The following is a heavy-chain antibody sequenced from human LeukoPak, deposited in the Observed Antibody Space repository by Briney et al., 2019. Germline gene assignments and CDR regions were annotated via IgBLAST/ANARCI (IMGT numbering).Heavy chain of an antibody. Sequence: SVKVSCKASGGTFSSSPITWVRQAPGQGLEWMGRIIPILAIANYAPKFQGRVTITADKSTTTAYMELISLRSEDTAVYYCATENGNVTMVTIGYWGQGTLVTVSS. V-gene: IGHV1-69*04. J-gene: IGHJ4*02. CDR2: IIPILAIA. CDR1: GGTFSSSP. CDR3: ATENGNVTMVTIGY. D-gene: IGHD4-17*01.